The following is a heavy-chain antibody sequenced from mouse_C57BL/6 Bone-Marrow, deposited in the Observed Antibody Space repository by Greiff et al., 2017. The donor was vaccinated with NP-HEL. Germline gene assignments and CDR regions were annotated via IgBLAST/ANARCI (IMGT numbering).Heavy chain of an antibody. D-gene: IGHD4-1*01. CDR3: AKGNWAPYAMDY. J-gene: IGHJ4*01. Sequence: EVQLQQSGPELVKPGASVKMSCKASGYTFTDYNMHWVKQSHGKSLEWIGYINPNNGGTSYNQKFTGTATLTVNKSSSTAYMELRSLTSEDSAVYYCAKGNWAPYAMDYWGQGTSVTVSS. V-gene: IGHV1-22*01. CDR2: INPNNGGT. CDR1: GYTFTDYN.